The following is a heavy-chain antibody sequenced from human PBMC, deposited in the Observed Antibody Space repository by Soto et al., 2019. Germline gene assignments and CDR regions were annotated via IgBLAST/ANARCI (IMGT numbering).Heavy chain of an antibody. CDR2: ISYDGSNK. D-gene: IGHD6-19*01. J-gene: IGHJ6*02. Sequence: QVQLVESGGGVVQPGRSLRLSCAASGFTFSSYGMHWVRQAPGKGLEWVAVISYDGSNKYYADSVKGRFTISRDNSKNTLYLQMNSLRAEDTAVYYCAKDHYLAVVAYYYGMDVWGQGTTVTVSS. CDR3: AKDHYLAVVAYYYGMDV. CDR1: GFTFSSYG. V-gene: IGHV3-30*18.